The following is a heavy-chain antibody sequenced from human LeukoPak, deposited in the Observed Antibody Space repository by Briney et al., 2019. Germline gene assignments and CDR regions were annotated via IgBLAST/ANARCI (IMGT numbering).Heavy chain of an antibody. CDR3: ARDGSRGSYLDY. CDR1: GFTFSSYA. J-gene: IGHJ4*02. V-gene: IGHV3-30-3*01. Sequence: GGSLRLSCAASGFTFSSYAMHWVRQAPGKGLEWVAVISHDGSNKYYADSVKGRFTISRDNSKNTLYLQMNSLRAEDTAVYYCARDGSRGSYLDYWGQGTLVTVSS. D-gene: IGHD1-26*01. CDR2: ISHDGSNK.